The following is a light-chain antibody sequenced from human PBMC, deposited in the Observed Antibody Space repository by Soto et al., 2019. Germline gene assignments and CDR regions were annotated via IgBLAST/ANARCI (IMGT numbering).Light chain of an antibody. CDR3: CSYAGSYTLYV. CDR2: DVS. J-gene: IGLJ1*01. Sequence: QSVLTQPRSVSGSPGQSVTISCPGTNSDVGGYNYVSWYQQHPGKAPKLMIYDVSKRPPGVPDRFSGSKSGNTASLTISGLQAEDEADYYCCSYAGSYTLYVFGTGTKVTVL. CDR1: NSDVGGYNY. V-gene: IGLV2-11*01.